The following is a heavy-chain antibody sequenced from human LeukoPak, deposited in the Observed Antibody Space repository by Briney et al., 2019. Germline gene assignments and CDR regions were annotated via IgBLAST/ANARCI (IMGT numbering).Heavy chain of an antibody. CDR2: IPYDGSNK. CDR3: AKLARYSTVNYYYGMDV. CDR1: GFTFSSYG. J-gene: IGHJ6*02. V-gene: IGHV3-30*18. Sequence: GRSLRLSCAASGFTFSSYGMHWVRQAPGKGLEWVAVIPYDGSNKYYADSVKGRFTISRDNSKNTLYLQMNSLRAEDTAVYYCAKLARYSTVNYYYGMDVWGQGTTVTVSS. D-gene: IGHD6-13*01.